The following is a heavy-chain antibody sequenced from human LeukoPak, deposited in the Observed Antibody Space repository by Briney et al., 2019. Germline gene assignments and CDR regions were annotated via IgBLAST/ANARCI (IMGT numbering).Heavy chain of an antibody. CDR2: ISPSGTDI. Sequence: GGSLRLSCAVSGFTFTDTYMTWIRQAPGKGLESLSYISPSGTDISYADSVKGRFTISRDNAKNSLYLQMNSLRAEDTAVYYCAKDSRWRGATGYLYAYWGQGTLVTVSS. D-gene: IGHD1-26*01. CDR3: AKDSRWRGATGYLYAY. J-gene: IGHJ4*02. V-gene: IGHV3-11*01. CDR1: GFTFTDTY.